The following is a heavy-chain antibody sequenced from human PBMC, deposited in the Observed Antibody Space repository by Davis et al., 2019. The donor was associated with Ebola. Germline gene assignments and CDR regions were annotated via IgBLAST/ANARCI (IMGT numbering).Heavy chain of an antibody. CDR3: ARYSYGYSGVYYSYHGMDV. D-gene: IGHD5-18*01. J-gene: IGHJ6*02. V-gene: IGHV4-59*01. CDR1: GGSISSYY. CDR2: IYYSGTT. Sequence: SETLSLTCTVSGGSISSYYWSWIRQPPGKGLEWIGYIYYSGTTNYNPSLESRVTISVDTSKNQFSLKLSSVTAADTAVYYCARYSYGYSGVYYSYHGMDVWGRGTTVAVSS.